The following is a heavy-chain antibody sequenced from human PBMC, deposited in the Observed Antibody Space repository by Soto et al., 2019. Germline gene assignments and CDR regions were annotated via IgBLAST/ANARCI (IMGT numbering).Heavy chain of an antibody. D-gene: IGHD6-19*01. V-gene: IGHV5-51*01. Sequence: GESLKISCQGSGFTNYWIARVRQMPGKGLEWMGIIYPGDSDTRYSPSFQGQVTISADTSISTAYLQWSSLGASDTAMYYCATSFAVAGTWAFDIWGQGTMVTVSS. J-gene: IGHJ3*02. CDR1: GFTNYW. CDR2: IYPGDSDT. CDR3: ATSFAVAGTWAFDI.